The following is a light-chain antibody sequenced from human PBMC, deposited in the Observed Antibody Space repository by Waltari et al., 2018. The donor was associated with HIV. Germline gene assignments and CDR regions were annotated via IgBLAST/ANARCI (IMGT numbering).Light chain of an antibody. V-gene: IGLV2-23*02. CDR2: EVS. CDR3: CSYAGSSTLV. J-gene: IGLJ2*01. CDR1: SSDVGSYNP. Sequence: QSALTQPASVSGSPGPSITISCTGTSSDVGSYNPLSGYQQHPGKAPKLMIYEVSKRPSGVSNRFSGSKSGNTASLTISGLQAEDEADYYCCSYAGSSTLVFGGGTKLTVL.